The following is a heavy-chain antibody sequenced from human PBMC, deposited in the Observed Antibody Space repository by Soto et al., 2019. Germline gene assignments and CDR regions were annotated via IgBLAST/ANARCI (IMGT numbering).Heavy chain of an antibody. D-gene: IGHD6-19*01. CDR3: ARDLGTVAGVAFDI. J-gene: IGHJ3*02. V-gene: IGHV3-21*01. CDR2: ISSSSSYI. Sequence: GGSLRLSCAASGFTFSSYSMNWVRQAPGKGLEWVSSISSSSSYIYYADSVKGRFTISRDNAKNSLYLQMNSLRAEDTAVYYCARDLGTVAGVAFDIWGQGTMVTVSS. CDR1: GFTFSSYS.